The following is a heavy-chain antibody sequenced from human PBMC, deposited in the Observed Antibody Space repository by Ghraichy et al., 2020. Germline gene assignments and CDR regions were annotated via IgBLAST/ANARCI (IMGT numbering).Heavy chain of an antibody. V-gene: IGHV3-23*01. Sequence: GGSLRLSCAASGFTFSSYAMSWVRQAPGKGLEWVSAISGSGGSTYYADSVKGRFTISRDNSKNTLYLQMNSLRAEDTAVYYCATPGIPDTAIDFDYWGQGTLVTVSS. CDR3: ATPGIPDTAIDFDY. J-gene: IGHJ4*02. D-gene: IGHD5-18*01. CDR1: GFTFSSYA. CDR2: ISGSGGST.